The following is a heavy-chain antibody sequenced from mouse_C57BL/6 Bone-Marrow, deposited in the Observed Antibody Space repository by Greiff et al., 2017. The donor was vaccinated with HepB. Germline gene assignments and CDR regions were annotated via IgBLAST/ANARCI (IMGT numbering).Heavy chain of an antibody. CDR3: ARRVYYGNFYAMDY. D-gene: IGHD2-1*01. Sequence: DVHLVESGGGLVQPGESLKLSCESNEYEFPSHDMSWVRKTPEKRLELVAAINSDGGSTYYTDTMERRFIISRDNTKKTLYLQMSSLRSEDTALYYCARRVYYGNFYAMDYWGQGTSVTVSS. J-gene: IGHJ4*01. CDR2: INSDGGST. V-gene: IGHV5-2*01. CDR1: EYEFPSHD.